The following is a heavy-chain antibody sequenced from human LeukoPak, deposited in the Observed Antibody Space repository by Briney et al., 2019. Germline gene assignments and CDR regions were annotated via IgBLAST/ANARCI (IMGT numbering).Heavy chain of an antibody. CDR2: IYYSGNT. Sequence: SETLSLTCTVSGGSISSSSHYWGWIRQPPGKGLEWIGSIYYSGNTYYSPSLKSRVTLSVDTSKNQFSLKLSSVTATDTAVYYCARENYGGDFDYWGQGTLVTVSS. CDR3: ARENYGGDFDY. D-gene: IGHD4-23*01. J-gene: IGHJ4*02. V-gene: IGHV4-39*02. CDR1: GGSISSSSHY.